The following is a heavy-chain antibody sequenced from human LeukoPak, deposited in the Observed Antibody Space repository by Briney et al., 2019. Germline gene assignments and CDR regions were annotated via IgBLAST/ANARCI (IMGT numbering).Heavy chain of an antibody. D-gene: IGHD3-22*01. CDR2: INPNSGDT. J-gene: IGHJ4*02. Sequence: AVVKVSCKVSGYTLTELSMHWVRQAPGQGLDWMGRINPNSGDTNYAQKFQGRVTMTRDTSISTAYMELSRLRSDDTAVYYCARDVYYYDSSGYYPDYWGQETLVTVSS. CDR3: ARDVYYYDSSGYYPDY. CDR1: GYTLTELS. V-gene: IGHV1-2*06.